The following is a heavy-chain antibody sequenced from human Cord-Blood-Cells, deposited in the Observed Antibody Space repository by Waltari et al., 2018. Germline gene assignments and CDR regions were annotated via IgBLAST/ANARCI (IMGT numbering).Heavy chain of an antibody. CDR1: GGSFSGYY. CDR3: ARCGACSSTSFYNWFDP. V-gene: IGHV4-34*01. J-gene: IGHJ5*02. D-gene: IGHD2-2*01. CDR2: INHSGST. Sequence: QVQLQQWGAGLLKPSETLSLTCAVYGGSFSGYYWSWIRQPPGTGLEWIGEINHSGSTNYNPSLKRRVTISVDTSKNQSSLKLSSVTAADTAVYYCARCGACSSTSFYNWFDPWGQGTLVTVSS.